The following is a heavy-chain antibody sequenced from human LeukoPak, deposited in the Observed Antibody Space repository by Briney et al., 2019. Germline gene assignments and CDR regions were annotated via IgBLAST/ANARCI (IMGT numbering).Heavy chain of an antibody. CDR1: GSISGYY. CDR3: ARQKCTSASCLTKNAFDN. V-gene: IGHV4-4*09. J-gene: IGHJ3*02. CDR2: IYTSGST. D-gene: IGHD2-2*01. Sequence: PSETLSLTCTVPGSISGYYWSWIRQPPGKGLEWIGYIYTSGSTNYNPSLESRVTISVDTSKNQVSLDLSSVTAADTAVYYCARQKCTSASCLTKNAFDNWGQGTMVTVSS.